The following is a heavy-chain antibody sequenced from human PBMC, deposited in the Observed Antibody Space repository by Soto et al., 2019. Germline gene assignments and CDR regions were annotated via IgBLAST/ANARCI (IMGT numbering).Heavy chain of an antibody. CDR1: GFTFSSYA. Sequence: WGTLSLSCAASGFTFSSYAMSWVRQAPGKGLEWVSAICGSGGSTYYADSVKGLFTISSNNTKYTPYLQMNSLRAEDTVVYYYAKDSRITIFGVDLPDALDIWGQGTMVTVSS. J-gene: IGHJ3*02. D-gene: IGHD3-3*01. CDR3: AKDSRITIFGVDLPDALDI. V-gene: IGHV3-23*01. CDR2: ICGSGGST.